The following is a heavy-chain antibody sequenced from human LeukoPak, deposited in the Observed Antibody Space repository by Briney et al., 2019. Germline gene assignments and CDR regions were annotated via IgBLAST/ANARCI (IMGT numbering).Heavy chain of an antibody. CDR2: ISSSSTI. D-gene: IGHD5-12*01. CDR1: GFTFSSYS. CDR3: ARCIVATHDAFDI. V-gene: IGHV3-48*02. J-gene: IGHJ3*02. Sequence: QPGGSLRLSCAASGFTFSSYSMNWVRQAPGKGLEWVSYISSSSTIYYADSVKGRFTISRDNAKNSLYLQMNSLRDEDTAVYYCARCIVATHDAFDIWGQGTMVTVSS.